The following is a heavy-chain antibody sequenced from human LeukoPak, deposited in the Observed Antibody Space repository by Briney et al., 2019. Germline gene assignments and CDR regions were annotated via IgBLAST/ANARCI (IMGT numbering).Heavy chain of an antibody. CDR3: AKVAAYSSGWYDS. CDR2: ISWNSGTI. D-gene: IGHD6-19*01. Sequence: GGSLRLSCAASGFIFNDYAMLWVRQAPGKGLEWVAGISWNSGTIAYADSVKGRFTISRGNAKSSLYLQMNSLRPEDMAFYFCAKVAAYSSGWYDSWGQGTLVTVSS. CDR1: GFIFNDYA. J-gene: IGHJ5*01. V-gene: IGHV3-9*03.